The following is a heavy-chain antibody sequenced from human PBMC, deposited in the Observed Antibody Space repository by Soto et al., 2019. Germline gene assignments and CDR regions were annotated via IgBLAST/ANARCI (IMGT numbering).Heavy chain of an antibody. D-gene: IGHD4-17*01. CDR2: IYPSDSDT. J-gene: IGHJ4*02. CDR1: GYTFTIYW. V-gene: IGHV5-51*01. CDR3: ARPANTVADHFDL. Sequence: GRSLKISFQVSGYTFTIYWIGWLRQMPGKGLEWMGIIYPSDSDTRYSPSFQGQVTISADQSINTAYLQWDSLKASDTAIYYCARPANTVADHFDLWGQGTPVTVSS.